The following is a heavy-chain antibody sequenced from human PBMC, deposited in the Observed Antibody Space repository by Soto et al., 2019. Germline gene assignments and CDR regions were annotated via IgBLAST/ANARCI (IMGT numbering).Heavy chain of an antibody. Sequence: PGGSLRLSCAASGFTFDDYAMHWVRQAPGKGLEWVSGISWNSGSIGYADSVKGRFTISRDNAKNSLYLQMNSLRAEDTALYYCAKDIGSSGYVPYYSDNWGQGTLVTVSS. CDR2: ISWNSGSI. J-gene: IGHJ4*02. V-gene: IGHV3-9*01. CDR1: GFTFDDYA. D-gene: IGHD3-22*01. CDR3: AKDIGSSGYVPYYSDN.